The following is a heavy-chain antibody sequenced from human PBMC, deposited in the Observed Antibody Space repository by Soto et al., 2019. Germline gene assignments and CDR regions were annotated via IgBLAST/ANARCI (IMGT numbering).Heavy chain of an antibody. CDR3: ARSYYDSSGYFSWFDP. CDR2: IIPIFGTA. D-gene: IGHD3-22*01. CDR1: GGTFSSYA. J-gene: IGHJ5*02. Sequence: SVKVSCKASGGTFSSYAISWVRQAPGQGLEWMGGIIPIFGTANYAQKFQGRVTITADESTSTAYMELSSLRSEDTAVYYCARSYYDSSGYFSWFDPWGQGTLVTVSS. V-gene: IGHV1-69*13.